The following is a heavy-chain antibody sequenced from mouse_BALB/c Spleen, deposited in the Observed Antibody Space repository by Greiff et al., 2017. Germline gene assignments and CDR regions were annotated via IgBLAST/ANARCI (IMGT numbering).Heavy chain of an antibody. D-gene: IGHD2-1*01. CDR1: GFNIKDTY. J-gene: IGHJ2*01. Sequence: DVQLQESGAELVKPGASVKLSCTASGFNIKDTYMHWVKQRPEQGLEWIGRIDPANGNTKYDPKFQGKATITADTSSNTAYLQLSSLTSEDTAVYYCARADYGNYEDYWGQGTTLTVSS. CDR3: ARADYGNYEDY. CDR2: IDPANGNT. V-gene: IGHV14-3*02.